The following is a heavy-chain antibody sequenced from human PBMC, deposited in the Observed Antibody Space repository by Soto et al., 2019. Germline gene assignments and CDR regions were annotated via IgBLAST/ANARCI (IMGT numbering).Heavy chain of an antibody. CDR2: ISSNGGSA. CDR3: VKDRGYCGGDCRGVGPDAFDI. D-gene: IGHD2-21*02. CDR1: GFTLSIYA. Sequence: GRLRRPGSASGFTLSIYAMHLVLQATGKGLEYVSAISSNGGSAYYADSVKGRFTISRDNSKNTLYLQMSSLRAEDTAVYYCVKDRGYCGGDCRGVGPDAFDIWGQGTMVTVSS. V-gene: IGHV3-64D*06. J-gene: IGHJ3*02.